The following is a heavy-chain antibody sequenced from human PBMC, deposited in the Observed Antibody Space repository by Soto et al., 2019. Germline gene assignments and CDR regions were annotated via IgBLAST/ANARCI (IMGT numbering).Heavy chain of an antibody. J-gene: IGHJ4*02. CDR1: GFSLTSGVG. D-gene: IGHD5-12*01. CDR2: IYWDDDK. CDR3: AHIDPEIVTVGGHGGFDY. V-gene: IGHV2-5*02. Sequence: QITLKESGPTLVRPPQTLTLTCTFSGFSLTSGVGVGWIRQPPGKALEWLALIYWDDDKRYSPSLKNRLTITTXTXXXQXXLTMTNVGPVDTATYFCAHIDPEIVTVGGHGGFDYWGPGTLVTVSS.